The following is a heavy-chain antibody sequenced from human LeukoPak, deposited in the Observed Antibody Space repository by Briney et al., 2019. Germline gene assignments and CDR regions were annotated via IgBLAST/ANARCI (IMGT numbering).Heavy chain of an antibody. J-gene: IGHJ4*02. D-gene: IGHD3-10*01. V-gene: IGHV3-33*01. CDR3: ARDLNARKDGLHFGADC. CDR2: ISFDGSNT. Sequence: PGGSLRLSCAAAGFTFSSYGMHWVSQAPGKGLEWVSIISFDGSNTYYGDSVRGRFTISRDNSKNTVDLQMDSLRVEDTAVYYCARDLNARKDGLHFGADCWGQGSLVTVSS. CDR1: GFTFSSYG.